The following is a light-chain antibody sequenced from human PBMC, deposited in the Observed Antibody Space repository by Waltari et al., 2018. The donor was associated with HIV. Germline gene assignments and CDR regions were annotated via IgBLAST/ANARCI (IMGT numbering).Light chain of an antibody. CDR3: CSYSGTGVI. CDR2: EVI. CDR1: SSDVGAYNL. V-gene: IGLV2-23*02. Sequence: QSALTQPASVSGSLGQSITISCRGTSSDVGAYNLFSWYQKYPGKAPKLMIFEVIKRPSGVSDRFSGSRSGNTASLTISGLQTEDEGDYYCCSYSGTGVIFGGGTKVTVL. J-gene: IGLJ2*01.